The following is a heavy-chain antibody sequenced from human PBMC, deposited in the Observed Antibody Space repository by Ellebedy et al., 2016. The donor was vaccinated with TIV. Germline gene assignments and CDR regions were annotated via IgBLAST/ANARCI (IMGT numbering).Heavy chain of an antibody. Sequence: GESLKISCAASGFTFSHHSMYWVRQAPGKGLEWISFISFTSSVVYYADSVKGRFTISRDNSRNMVYLQMNSLRAEDTALYYCAKNREYSSSPSLVNWGQGTLVTVSS. CDR2: ISFTSSVV. CDR3: AKNREYSSSPSLVN. CDR1: GFTFSHHS. V-gene: IGHV3-48*01. D-gene: IGHD6-6*01. J-gene: IGHJ4*01.